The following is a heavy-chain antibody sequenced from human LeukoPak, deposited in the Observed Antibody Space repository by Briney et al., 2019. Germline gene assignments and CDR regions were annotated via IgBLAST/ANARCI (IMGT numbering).Heavy chain of an antibody. V-gene: IGHV1-69*05. D-gene: IGHD6-13*01. Sequence: SVKVSCKASGGTFRSKAINWVRQAPGQGLEWMGGIIPILNTSIYAQKFQGRVTFMTDESATTADMELRGLRSEDTAVYFCARGFSSSWSYFENWGQGTLVSVSS. J-gene: IGHJ4*02. CDR1: GGTFRSKA. CDR2: IIPILNTS. CDR3: ARGFSSSWSYFEN.